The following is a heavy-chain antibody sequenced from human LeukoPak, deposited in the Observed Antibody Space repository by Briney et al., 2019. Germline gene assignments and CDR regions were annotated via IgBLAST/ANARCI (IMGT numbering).Heavy chain of an antibody. CDR1: GFTFSKYS. CDR2: LNDDGDRT. Sequence: TGGSLRLSCVASGFTFSKYSMHWVRQIPGKGLEYVSALNDDGDRTYYADSVKARFTISRDNSKNTLFLQMGSLRAEDMAVYYCARVGDLNFYDFWGQGTLVTVSS. J-gene: IGHJ4*02. V-gene: IGHV3-64*02. D-gene: IGHD1-20*01. CDR3: ARVGDLNFYDF.